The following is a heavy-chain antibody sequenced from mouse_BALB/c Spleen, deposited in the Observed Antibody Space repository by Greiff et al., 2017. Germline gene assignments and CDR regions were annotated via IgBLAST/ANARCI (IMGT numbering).Heavy chain of an antibody. CDR2: ISSGGSYT. D-gene: IGHD1-1*01. J-gene: IGHJ4*01. CDR1: GFTFSSYG. V-gene: IGHV5-6*01. CDR3: ASRSSYGYYAMDY. Sequence: EVQGVESGGGLVQPGGSRKLSCAASGFTFSSYGMSWVRQTPDKRLEWVATISSGGSYTYYPDSVKGRFTISRDNAKNTLYLQMSSLKSEDTAMYYCASRSSYGYYAMDYWGQGTSVTVSS.